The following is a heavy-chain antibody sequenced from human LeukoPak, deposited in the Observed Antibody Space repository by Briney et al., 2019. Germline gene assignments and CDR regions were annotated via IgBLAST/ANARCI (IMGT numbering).Heavy chain of an antibody. CDR2: MKPNSGNA. D-gene: IGHD1-1*01. CDR1: GYIVTNYV. Sequence: ASVKVSCKASGYIVTNYVINWVGQAAGQGLEWMGWMKPNSGNAAYAQKFQGRVTITRNTSITTACMDLSSLTSEDTAVYYCARDIAGATLRGWFDPWGQGTLVTVSS. CDR3: ARDIAGATLRGWFDP. V-gene: IGHV1-8*03. J-gene: IGHJ5*02.